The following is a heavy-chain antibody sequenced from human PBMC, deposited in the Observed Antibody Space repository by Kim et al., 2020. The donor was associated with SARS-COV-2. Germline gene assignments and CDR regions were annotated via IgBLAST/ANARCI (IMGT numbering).Heavy chain of an antibody. CDR3: ANCRRGGSNRGDY. D-gene: IGHD2-15*01. Sequence: YADSVMGRFTISRDNSKNTLDLQMNSLRAEETAVYYCANCRRGGSNRGDYWGHGTLVTVSS. V-gene: IGHV3-23*01. J-gene: IGHJ4*01.